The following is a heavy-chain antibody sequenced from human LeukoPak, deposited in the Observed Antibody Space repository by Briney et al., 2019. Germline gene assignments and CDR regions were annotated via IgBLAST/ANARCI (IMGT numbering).Heavy chain of an antibody. CDR1: GYTFSSYD. Sequence: ASVKVSCKASGYTFSSYDINWVRQATGQGLEWMGWMNPNSGNAGYAQKVQGRVTMTTGTSTSTAYMELRSLRSDDTAVYYCARGVSIVLSGTAIDYWGQGTLVTVSS. J-gene: IGHJ4*02. CDR2: MNPNSGNA. D-gene: IGHD6-19*01. CDR3: ARGVSIVLSGTAIDY. V-gene: IGHV1-8*01.